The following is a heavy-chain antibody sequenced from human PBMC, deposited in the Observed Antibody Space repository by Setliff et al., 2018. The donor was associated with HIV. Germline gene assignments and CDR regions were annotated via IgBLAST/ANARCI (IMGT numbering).Heavy chain of an antibody. V-gene: IGHV3-23*01. CDR3: AKDLAANIYDFSALYYVPYPVGS. J-gene: IGHJ5*02. CDR2: INNRGDRT. Sequence: GGSLRLSCVASGFSFSSYGMHWVRQAPGKGLEWVSGINNRGDRTDYADSVKGRFTISRDNSKNTVDLQMNSLTVEDTAVYYCAKDLAANIYDFSALYYVPYPVGSWGQGTLVTVSS. CDR1: GFSFSSYG. D-gene: IGHD3-16*01.